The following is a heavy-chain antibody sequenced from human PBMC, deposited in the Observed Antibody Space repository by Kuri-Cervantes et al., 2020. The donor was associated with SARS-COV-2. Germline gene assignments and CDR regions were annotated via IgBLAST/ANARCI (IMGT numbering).Heavy chain of an antibody. Sequence: GGSLRLSCAASGFNFSRTDMHWVRQAPGKGLEWVAVISHDGKNKKCIASGKGRFTISRDNSKNTLYLQMNSLRAEDTAVYYCAKDVYDFWTAYPQASAAGDYHYYGLDVWGRGTTVTVSS. V-gene: IGHV3-30*18. CDR1: GFNFSRTD. J-gene: IGHJ6*02. CDR2: ISHDGKNK. CDR3: AKDVYDFWTAYPQASAAGDYHYYGLDV. D-gene: IGHD3-3*01.